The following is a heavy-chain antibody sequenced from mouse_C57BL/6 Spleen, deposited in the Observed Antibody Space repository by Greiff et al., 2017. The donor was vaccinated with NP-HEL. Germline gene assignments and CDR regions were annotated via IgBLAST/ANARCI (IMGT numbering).Heavy chain of an antibody. V-gene: IGHV10-3*01. CDR3: VREIPYYYGKEDYYAMDY. CDR2: IRSKSSNYAT. J-gene: IGHJ4*01. D-gene: IGHD1-1*01. CDR1: GFTFNTYA. Sequence: EVKVVESGGGLVQPKGSLKLSCAASGFTFNTYAMHWVRQAPGKGLEWVARIRSKSSNYATYYADSVKDRFTISRDDSQSMLYLQMNNLKTEDTAMYYCVREIPYYYGKEDYYAMDYWGQGTSVTVAS.